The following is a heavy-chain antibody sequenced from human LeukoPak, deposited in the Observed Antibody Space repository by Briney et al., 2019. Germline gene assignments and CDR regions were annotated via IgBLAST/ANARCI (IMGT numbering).Heavy chain of an antibody. D-gene: IGHD3-22*01. CDR3: ATRYYYDRTGAFDP. Sequence: ASVKVSCKASGGTFSSYAISWVRQAPGQGLEWMGRIIPILGIANYAQKFQGRVTITADKSTSTAYMELSSLRSEDTAVYYCATRYYYDRTGAFDPWGQGTLVTVSS. CDR1: GGTFSSYA. J-gene: IGHJ5*02. CDR2: IIPILGIA. V-gene: IGHV1-69*04.